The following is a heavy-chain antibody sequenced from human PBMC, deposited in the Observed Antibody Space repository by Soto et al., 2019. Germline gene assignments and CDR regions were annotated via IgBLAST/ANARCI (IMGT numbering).Heavy chain of an antibody. J-gene: IGHJ5*02. CDR1: GGSISSYY. D-gene: IGHD2-2*02. V-gene: IGHV4-59*01. CDR2: IYYSGST. Sequence: SETLSLTCTVSGGSISSYYWSWIRQPPGKGLEWIGYIYYSGSTNYNPSLKSRVTISVDTSKNQFSLKLSSVTAADTAVYYCERTLVVPAAIGYNWFDPWGQGTLVTVSS. CDR3: ERTLVVPAAIGYNWFDP.